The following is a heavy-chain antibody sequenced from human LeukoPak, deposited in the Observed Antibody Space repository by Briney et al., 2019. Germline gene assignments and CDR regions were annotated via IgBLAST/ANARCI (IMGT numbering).Heavy chain of an antibody. Sequence: PSETLSLTCTVSGGSISSGDYYWSWIRQPPGKGLEWIGYIYYSGSTYYNPSLKSRVTISVDTSKNQFSLKLSSVTAADTAVYYCARELRYYDSSGYYWRYYFDYWGQGTLVTVSS. CDR1: GGSISSGDYY. J-gene: IGHJ4*02. D-gene: IGHD3-22*01. V-gene: IGHV4-30-4*01. CDR2: IYYSGST. CDR3: ARELRYYDSSGYYWRYYFDY.